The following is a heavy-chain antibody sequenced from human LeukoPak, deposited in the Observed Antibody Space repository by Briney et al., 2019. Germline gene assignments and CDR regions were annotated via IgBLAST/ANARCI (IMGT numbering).Heavy chain of an antibody. CDR2: INPSGGST. CDR1: GYTFTSYY. D-gene: IGHD3-3*01. V-gene: IGHV1-46*01. J-gene: IGHJ4*02. Sequence: ASVKVSCKASGYTFTSYYMHWVRQAPGQGLEWMGIINPSGGSTSYAQKFQGRVTMTRDTSTSTAYMELRSLRSDDTAVYYCARGEEPAYYDFWSGYGDYWGQGTLVTVSS. CDR3: ARGEEPAYYDFWSGYGDY.